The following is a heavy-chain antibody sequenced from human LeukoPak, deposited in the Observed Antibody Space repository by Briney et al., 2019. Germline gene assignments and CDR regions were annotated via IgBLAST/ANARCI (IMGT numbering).Heavy chain of an antibody. CDR2: ISGSGGST. CDR3: TKRHSSGWWVFDY. Sequence: GGSLRLSCAASGFTFSSYAMSWVRQAPGKGLEWVSAISGSGGSTYYADSVKGRFTISRDNSKNTLYLQMNSLRAEDTAVYYCTKRHSSGWWVFDYWGQGTLVTVSS. CDR1: GFTFSSYA. J-gene: IGHJ4*02. V-gene: IGHV3-23*01. D-gene: IGHD6-19*01.